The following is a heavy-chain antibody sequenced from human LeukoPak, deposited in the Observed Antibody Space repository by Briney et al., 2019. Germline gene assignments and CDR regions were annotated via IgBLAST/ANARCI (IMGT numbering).Heavy chain of an antibody. J-gene: IGHJ5*02. Sequence: SETLSLTCTVSGGSISSGSYYWSWIRQPAGKGLEWIGRIYTSGSTNYNPSLKSRVTISVDTSKNQFSLKLSSVTAADTAVYYCARDGSITIFGVDPNWFDPWGQGTLVTVSS. CDR3: ARDGSITIFGVDPNWFDP. V-gene: IGHV4-61*02. CDR2: IYTSGST. D-gene: IGHD3-3*01. CDR1: GGSISSGSYY.